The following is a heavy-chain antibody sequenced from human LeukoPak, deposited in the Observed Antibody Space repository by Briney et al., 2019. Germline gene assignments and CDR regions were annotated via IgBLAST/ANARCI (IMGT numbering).Heavy chain of an antibody. V-gene: IGHV4-39*01. CDR3: ARQAVAGNGFDY. CDR1: GGSISSSSYY. D-gene: IGHD6-19*01. CDR2: IYYSGNT. Sequence: SETLSLTCTVSGGSISSSSYYWGWIRQPPGKGLEWIGTIYYSGNTYYNPSLKSRVSVSVDTSKNQFSLKLSSVTAADTAVYYCARQAVAGNGFDYWGQGTLVTVSS. J-gene: IGHJ4*02.